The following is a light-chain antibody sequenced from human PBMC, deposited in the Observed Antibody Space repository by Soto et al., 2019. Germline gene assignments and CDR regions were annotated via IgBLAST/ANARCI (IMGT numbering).Light chain of an antibody. J-gene: IGKJ4*01. V-gene: IGKV3-15*01. CDR2: GAS. CDR1: QSVGTN. CDR3: KQYNSWPPFT. Sequence: EILMTQSPATLSVSPGERATLSCRASQSVGTNLAWYQQKPGQAPRLLILGASTRATDIPARFRGSGYGTEFTLTISSLQSEDSATYYCKQYNSWPPFTFGGGTKVEIK.